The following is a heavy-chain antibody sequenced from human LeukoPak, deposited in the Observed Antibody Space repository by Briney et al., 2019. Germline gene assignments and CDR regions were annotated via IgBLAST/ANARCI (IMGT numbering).Heavy chain of an antibody. CDR2: IIPIFGTA. Sequence: GASVKVSCKASGGTFSSYAISWVRQAPGQGLEWMGGIIPIFGTATYAQKFQGRVTITADESTSTAYMELSSLRSEGTAVYYCARAYYDILTGYYKAFDYWGQGTLVTVSS. CDR3: ARAYYDILTGYYKAFDY. V-gene: IGHV1-69*13. J-gene: IGHJ4*02. D-gene: IGHD3-9*01. CDR1: GGTFSSYA.